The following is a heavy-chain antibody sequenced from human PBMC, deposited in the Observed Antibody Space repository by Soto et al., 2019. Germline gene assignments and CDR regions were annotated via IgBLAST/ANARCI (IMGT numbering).Heavy chain of an antibody. Sequence: PGGSLRLSCAASGFNFNIYWMHWVRQAPGKGLEWVPRIKNDGIITSYADSVKGRFTISRDNAANTLYLQMNSLRAEDTAIYYCARDRFWSGLGYYGMDVWGQGTTVTVSS. CDR2: IKNDGIIT. J-gene: IGHJ6*02. CDR3: ARDRFWSGLGYYGMDV. CDR1: GFNFNIYW. D-gene: IGHD3-3*01. V-gene: IGHV3-74*01.